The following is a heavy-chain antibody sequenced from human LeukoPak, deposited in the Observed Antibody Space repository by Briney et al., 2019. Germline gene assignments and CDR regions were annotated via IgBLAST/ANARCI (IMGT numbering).Heavy chain of an antibody. CDR1: GYTFTGYY. J-gene: IGHJ4*02. D-gene: IGHD7-27*01. Sequence: ASVKVSCKASGYTFTGYYMHWVRQAPGQGLEWMGWINPNSGGTSYAQKFQGGVTMTRDTSISTAYMELSRLRSDDTAVYYCARDWTTGEFDYWGQGTLVTVSS. CDR2: INPNSGGT. V-gene: IGHV1-2*02. CDR3: ARDWTTGEFDY.